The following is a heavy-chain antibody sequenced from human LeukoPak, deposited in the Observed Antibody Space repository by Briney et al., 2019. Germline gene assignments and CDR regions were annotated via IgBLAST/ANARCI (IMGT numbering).Heavy chain of an antibody. CDR1: GGTFSSYA. J-gene: IGHJ3*02. CDR3: ARDQKGYSGYGPDAFDI. Sequence: ASVKVSCKASGGTFSSYAISWVRQAPGQRLEWMGRIIPILGIANYAQKFQGRVTITADKSTSTAYMELSSLRSEDTAVYYCARDQKGYSGYGPDAFDIWGQGTMVTVSS. CDR2: IIPILGIA. D-gene: IGHD5-12*01. V-gene: IGHV1-69*04.